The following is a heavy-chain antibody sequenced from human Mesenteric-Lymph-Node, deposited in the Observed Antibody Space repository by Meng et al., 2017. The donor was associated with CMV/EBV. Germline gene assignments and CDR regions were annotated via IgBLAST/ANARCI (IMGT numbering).Heavy chain of an antibody. CDR3: TKDQWGSSSPLTGMDV. D-gene: IGHD6-6*01. CDR2: VSLDGRNQ. V-gene: IGHV3-30*18. CDR1: GFTVSSNY. J-gene: IGHJ6*02. Sequence: GESLKISCTASGFTVSSNYMSWVRQAPGKGLEWVAHVSLDGRNQYYAESMKGRFTASRDNSKNTLYLQMNSLKTEDTAVYYCTKDQWGSSSPLTGMDVWGQGTTVTVSS.